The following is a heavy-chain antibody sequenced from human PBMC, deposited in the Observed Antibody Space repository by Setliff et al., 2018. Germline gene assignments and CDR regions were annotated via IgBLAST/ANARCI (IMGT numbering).Heavy chain of an antibody. Sequence: SVKVSCKASGGTFGSSGISWVRQAPGKGLEWIGRSIPILNRANYAERFQGRVKLTVDAAATTAYMDLTSLNAGDTAFYYCARELRSPFWHIDAWGQGTLVTVSS. J-gene: IGHJ5*02. CDR3: ARELRSPFWHIDA. CDR2: SIPILNRA. D-gene: IGHD3-16*01. V-gene: IGHV1-69*11. CDR1: GGTFGSSG.